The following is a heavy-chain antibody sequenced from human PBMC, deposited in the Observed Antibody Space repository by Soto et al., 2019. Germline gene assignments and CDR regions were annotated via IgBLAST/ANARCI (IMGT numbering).Heavy chain of an antibody. J-gene: IGHJ4*02. CDR1: GFTFSTYW. Sequence: EVQLVESGGGLVQPGGSLRLSCAASGFTFSTYWMHWVRQAPGKGLVWVSRINSDGSSTNYADSVKGRFTISRDNAKNTLDLQMTSPRAEDTAVYHCARSSPPHAPGYWGQGTLVTVSS. D-gene: IGHD6-6*01. CDR3: ARSSPPHAPGY. V-gene: IGHV3-74*01. CDR2: INSDGSST.